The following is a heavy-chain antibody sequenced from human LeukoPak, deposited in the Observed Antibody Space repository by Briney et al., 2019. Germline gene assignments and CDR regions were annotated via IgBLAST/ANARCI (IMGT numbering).Heavy chain of an antibody. D-gene: IGHD2-15*01. CDR2: INPNSGGT. Sequence: ASVKVSCKASGYTFTGYYMHWVRQAPGQGLEWMGWINPNSGGTNYAQKFQGWVAMTRDTSISTAYMELSRLRSDDTAVCYCARGYCSGGSCYFEGFDYWGQGTLVTVSS. CDR1: GYTFTGYY. J-gene: IGHJ4*02. V-gene: IGHV1-2*04. CDR3: ARGYCSGGSCYFEGFDY.